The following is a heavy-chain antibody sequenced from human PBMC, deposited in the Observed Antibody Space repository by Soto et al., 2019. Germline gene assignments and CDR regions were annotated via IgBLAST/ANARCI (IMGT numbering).Heavy chain of an antibody. Sequence: GGSLRLSCAASGFTFSRFAMSWVRQAPEKGLEWVSAISGSGGSTYYADSVKGRCTISRDNSKNTLYLQMNSLRAEDTAVYYCAKGSSGSRPYYFDYWGQGTLVTVSS. CDR3: AKGSSGSRPYYFDY. V-gene: IGHV3-23*01. CDR2: ISGSGGST. J-gene: IGHJ4*02. D-gene: IGHD3-22*01. CDR1: GFTFSRFA.